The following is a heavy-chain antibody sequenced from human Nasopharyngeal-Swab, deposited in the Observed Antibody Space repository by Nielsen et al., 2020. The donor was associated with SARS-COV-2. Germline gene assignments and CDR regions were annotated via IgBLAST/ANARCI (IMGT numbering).Heavy chain of an antibody. D-gene: IGHD2-21*02. J-gene: IGHJ1*01. Sequence: GEPLKISCAASGFTFSSYGMHWVRQAPGRGLEWVAVISYDGSNKYYADSVKGRFTISRDNSKNTLYLQMNSLRADDTAVYYCAKGPSIVVVTAEYFQHWGQGTLVTVSS. V-gene: IGHV3-30*18. CDR2: ISYDGSNK. CDR3: AKGPSIVVVTAEYFQH. CDR1: GFTFSSYG.